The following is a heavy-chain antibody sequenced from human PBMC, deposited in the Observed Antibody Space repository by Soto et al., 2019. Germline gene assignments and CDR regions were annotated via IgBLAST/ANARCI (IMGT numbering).Heavy chain of an antibody. Sequence: QVQLRESGPGLVKPSQTLSLTCTVSGDSMTTVGYYWTWIRQHPGQGLEWIGFISYSGSTYYSSSLKGRVAISADTSKNQFSLKLNSVTAADTAVYYCTRGDYSGQGTLVTVSS. CDR3: TRGDY. J-gene: IGHJ4*02. V-gene: IGHV4-31*03. CDR1: GDSMTTVGYY. CDR2: ISYSGST.